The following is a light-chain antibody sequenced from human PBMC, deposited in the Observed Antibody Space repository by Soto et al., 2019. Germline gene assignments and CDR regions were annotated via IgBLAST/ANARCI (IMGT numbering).Light chain of an antibody. Sequence: ASLKNTVTITCRPSETINTWLAWFQQKPGKAPKLLFYQASTLESGVPSRFSGSGALSSCTRSHTSLDSDVVIPAYRHYYTMNLPTYRQGTKVDIK. V-gene: IGKV1-5*03. CDR2: QAS. CDR1: ETINTW. CDR3: HYYTMNLPT. J-gene: IGKJ1*01.